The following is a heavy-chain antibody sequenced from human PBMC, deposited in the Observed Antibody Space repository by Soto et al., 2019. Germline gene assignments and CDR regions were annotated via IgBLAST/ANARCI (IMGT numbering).Heavy chain of an antibody. Sequence: GGSLSLSCAASGFTFSSYTMNWVRQAPGKGLEWVSSISSSSTYLYYADSVKGRFTISRDNAKNSLYLQMNSLRAEDTAVYYCASYEGQNDAFDIWGQGTMVTVSS. D-gene: IGHD3-3*01. J-gene: IGHJ3*02. CDR2: ISSSSTYL. V-gene: IGHV3-21*01. CDR3: ASYEGQNDAFDI. CDR1: GFTFSSYT.